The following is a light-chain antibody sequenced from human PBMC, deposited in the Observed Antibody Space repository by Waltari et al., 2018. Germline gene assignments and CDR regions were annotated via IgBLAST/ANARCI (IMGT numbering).Light chain of an antibody. J-gene: IGKJ1*01. CDR3: QQYRNLWT. Sequence: TCLASESLSNWLTLYQQKPGKAPKVLIYKASTLESGVPSRFSGSGSGTECTLTISSLQPDDFATYYCQQYRNLWTFGQGTKVEIK. CDR1: ESLSNW. CDR2: KAS. V-gene: IGKV1-5*03.